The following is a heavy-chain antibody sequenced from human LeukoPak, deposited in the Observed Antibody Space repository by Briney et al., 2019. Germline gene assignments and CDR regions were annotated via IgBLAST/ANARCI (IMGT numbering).Heavy chain of an antibody. J-gene: IGHJ4*02. CDR3: ARVANYYFDY. D-gene: IGHD1-7*01. V-gene: IGHV3-33*08. CDR2: IWNDGSSE. CDR1: GFTFSNYG. Sequence: PGGSLRLSCATSGFTFSNYGMHWVRQAPGKGLEWVALIWNDGSSEHYADSVKGRFTLSRNNSKNTVDLQMNSLRVEDTAVYYCARVANYYFDYWGQGSLVTVSS.